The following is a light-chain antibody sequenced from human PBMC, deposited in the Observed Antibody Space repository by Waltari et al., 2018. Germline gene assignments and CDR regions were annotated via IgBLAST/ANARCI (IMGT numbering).Light chain of an antibody. Sequence: QTALTQPPSASVSPGQSVTISCTGSSSDVGNYNYVSWYQQHQGKAPKLMIYEVTKRPSGVPDRFSGSKSGNTASLTVSGLQAEDEADYYCSSYAGSNNLMFGGGTKVTVL. J-gene: IGLJ3*02. CDR2: EVT. CDR1: SSDVGNYNY. CDR3: SSYAGSNNLM. V-gene: IGLV2-8*01.